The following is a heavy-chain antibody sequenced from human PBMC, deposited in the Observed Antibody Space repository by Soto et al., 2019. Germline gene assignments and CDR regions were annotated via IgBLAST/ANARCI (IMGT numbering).Heavy chain of an antibody. CDR3: TRETVAGITGLDY. CDR2: ISVSDAFI. Sequence: GGSLRLSCAASGFNVGAFAVNWVRQAPGKGLEWVSGISVSDAFIYYADSVRGRFSISRDASENILYLQMNSLRVDDTALYYCTRETVAGITGLDYWGPGTLVTV. D-gene: IGHD1-20*01. CDR1: GFNVGAFA. V-gene: IGHV3-23*01. J-gene: IGHJ4*02.